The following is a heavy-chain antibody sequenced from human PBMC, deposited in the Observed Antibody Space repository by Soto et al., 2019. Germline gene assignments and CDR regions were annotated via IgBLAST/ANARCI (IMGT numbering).Heavy chain of an antibody. Sequence: TLTLTCRVSGAALNSGNYYWSWIRQVPGKGLEWIGHIYVTGAVDYNPSLRDRITISQDTSERQFSLNLRLVTAADTAVYYCARLRIATNNYKWFDPWGQGSLVSVSS. CDR1: GAALNSGNYY. V-gene: IGHV4-31*03. CDR2: IYVTGAV. CDR3: ARLRIATNNYKWFDP. J-gene: IGHJ5*02. D-gene: IGHD2-21*01.